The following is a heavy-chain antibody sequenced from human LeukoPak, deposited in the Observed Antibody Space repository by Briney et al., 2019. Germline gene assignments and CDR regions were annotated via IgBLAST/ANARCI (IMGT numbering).Heavy chain of an antibody. J-gene: IGHJ4*02. D-gene: IGHD1-1*01. CDR3: ARHERGAENLDY. CDR1: GASISNYY. CDR2: VSYSGRT. V-gene: IGHV4-59*08. Sequence: SETLSLTCTVSGASISNYYWSWIRHPPGKGLECIGYVSYSGRTNHNPSLKSRVTISADTSENQFSLKLTSVTAADTAVYYCARHERGAENLDYWGQGTLVTVSS.